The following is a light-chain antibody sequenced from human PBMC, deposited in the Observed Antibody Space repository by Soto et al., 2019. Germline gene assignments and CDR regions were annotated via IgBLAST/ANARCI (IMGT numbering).Light chain of an antibody. V-gene: IGKV3-15*01. CDR2: GAS. J-gene: IGKJ2*01. CDR3: QQHNNWPPYT. CDR1: QSVSTN. Sequence: EILMTQSPSTLSVSLGDRATLSCRASQSVSTNLIWYQQKPGQAPRLLIYGASTRATGIPARFSGSGSGTEFTLTIISSQYQDVAVYYCQQHNNWPPYTFGQGTKLEIK.